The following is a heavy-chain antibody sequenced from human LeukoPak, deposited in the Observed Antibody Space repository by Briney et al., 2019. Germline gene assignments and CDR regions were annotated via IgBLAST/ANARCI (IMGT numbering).Heavy chain of an antibody. Sequence: ASVKVSCKASGYTFTGYYMHWVRQAPGQGLEWMGWINPNSGGTNYAQKFQGRVTMTRDTSISTAYMELSRLRSDDTAVYYCARAGVAVAVFSDNWFDPWGQGTLVTVSS. V-gene: IGHV1-2*02. D-gene: IGHD6-19*01. J-gene: IGHJ5*02. CDR1: GYTFTGYY. CDR3: ARAGVAVAVFSDNWFDP. CDR2: INPNSGGT.